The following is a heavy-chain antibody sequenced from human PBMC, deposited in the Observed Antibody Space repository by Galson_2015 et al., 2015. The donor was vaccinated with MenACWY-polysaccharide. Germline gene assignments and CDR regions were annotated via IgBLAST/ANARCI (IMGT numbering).Heavy chain of an antibody. Sequence: SVKDSCKASGYTFTSYGISWVRQAPGQGLEWMGWVSAYSGNTNYAQKFQDKVTMTTDTSTRTADSELRRLRSDDTAMYYCARVNTYCISISYQDYWGPGTLVTVSS. CDR1: GYTFTSYG. J-gene: IGHJ4*02. CDR3: ARVNTYCISISYQDY. V-gene: IGHV1-18*01. D-gene: IGHD2-2*01. CDR2: VSAYSGNT.